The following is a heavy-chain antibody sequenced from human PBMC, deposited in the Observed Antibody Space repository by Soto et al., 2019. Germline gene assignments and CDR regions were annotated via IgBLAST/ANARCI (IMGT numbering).Heavy chain of an antibody. CDR1: GYTFTSYG. V-gene: IGHV1-18*01. CDR2: ISAHNGNT. CDR3: ARGRYGDY. D-gene: IGHD1-1*01. Sequence: QVHLVQSGAEVKKPGASVKVSCKASGYTFTSYGITWVRQAPGQGLEWMGWISAHNGNTDDAQKLQGRGSVTRDTATSTAYMELRSLISDDTAGYYCARGRYGDYWGQGARVTVSS. J-gene: IGHJ4*02.